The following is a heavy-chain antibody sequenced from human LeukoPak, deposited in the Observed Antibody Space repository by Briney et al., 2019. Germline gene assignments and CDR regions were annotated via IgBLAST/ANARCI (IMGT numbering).Heavy chain of an antibody. V-gene: IGHV3-11*04. CDR2: ISSSGSTM. CDR3: ARGADGVSSNSRGWFDP. CDR1: GFIFSDYY. Sequence: PGGSLRLSCAASGFIFSDYYMSWIRQAPGKGLEWVSYISSSGSTMYYTDSVKGRFTISRDNARNSLYLQMNTLRAEDTAVYSCARGADGVSSNSRGWFDPWGQGTLVTVSS. J-gene: IGHJ5*02. D-gene: IGHD2-15*01.